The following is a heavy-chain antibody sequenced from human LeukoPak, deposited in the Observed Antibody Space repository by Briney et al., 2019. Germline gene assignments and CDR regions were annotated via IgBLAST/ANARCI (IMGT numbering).Heavy chain of an antibody. CDR3: ARDTAATFDY. J-gene: IGHJ4*02. D-gene: IGHD2-2*01. V-gene: IGHV3-30*02. CDR1: GFTFSSYG. Sequence: GGSLRLSCAASGFTFSSYGMHWVRQAPGKGLEWVAFIRFDGTNEYYADSVKGRFTISRDNSKNTLYLQMNSLRAEDTAVYYCARDTAATFDYWGQGTLVTVSS. CDR2: IRFDGTNE.